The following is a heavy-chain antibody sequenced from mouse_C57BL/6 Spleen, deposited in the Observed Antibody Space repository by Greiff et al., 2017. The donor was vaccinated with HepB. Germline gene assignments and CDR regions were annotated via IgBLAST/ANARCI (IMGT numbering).Heavy chain of an antibody. CDR2: IDPNSGGT. CDR1: GYTFTSYW. CDR3: AATTVVATGDYAMDY. Sequence: LQQPGAELVKPGASVKLSCKASGYTFTSYWMHWVKQRPGRGLEWIGRIDPNSGGTKYNEKFKSKATLTVDKPSSTAYMQLSSLTSEDSAVYYCAATTVVATGDYAMDYWGQGTSVTVSS. J-gene: IGHJ4*01. V-gene: IGHV1-72*01. D-gene: IGHD1-1*01.